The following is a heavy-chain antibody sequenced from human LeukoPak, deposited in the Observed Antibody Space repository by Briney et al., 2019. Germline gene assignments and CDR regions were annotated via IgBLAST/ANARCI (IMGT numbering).Heavy chain of an antibody. V-gene: IGHV4-39*01. Sequence: SETLSLTCTVSGGSISSSNYYWGWIRQPPGKGLEWIGHIYYSGSTYYIPSLRSRVTISVDSSNNQFSLILSSVTAADTAVYYCARLSALLNGFDPWGQGTLVTVSS. CDR1: GGSISSSNYY. J-gene: IGHJ5*02. CDR3: ARLSALLNGFDP. CDR2: IYYSGST. D-gene: IGHD3-10*01.